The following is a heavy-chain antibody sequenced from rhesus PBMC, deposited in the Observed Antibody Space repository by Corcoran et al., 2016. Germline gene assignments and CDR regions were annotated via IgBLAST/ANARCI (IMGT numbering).Heavy chain of an antibody. CDR1: GGSFSSNW. CDR3: ASQFFYSGNYYLDY. D-gene: IGHD3-16*01. J-gene: IGHJ4*01. Sequence: QVQLQESGPGLVKPSETLSLTCAVSGGSFSSNWWTWIRQPPGKGLEWMGEINGNGGRTNYNPYLKSRVTVSKDASKNECSLKLSSVTAADTAVYYWASQFFYSGNYYLDYWGQGVLVTVSS. V-gene: IGHV4-80*01. CDR2: INGNGGRT.